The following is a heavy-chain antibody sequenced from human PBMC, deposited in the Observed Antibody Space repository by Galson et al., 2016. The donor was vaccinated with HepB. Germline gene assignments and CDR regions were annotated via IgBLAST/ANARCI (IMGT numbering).Heavy chain of an antibody. CDR1: GGSISTYY. V-gene: IGHV4-59*01. Sequence: SETLSLTCTVSGGSISTYYWSWIRQPPGKGLEWIGYIYYSGSTNSNPSLKSRVTVSVDTSRNQLSLKLTSVTAADTAVYYCSRGLDVWGQGTMVTVSS. CDR3: SRGLDV. CDR2: IYYSGST. J-gene: IGHJ3*01.